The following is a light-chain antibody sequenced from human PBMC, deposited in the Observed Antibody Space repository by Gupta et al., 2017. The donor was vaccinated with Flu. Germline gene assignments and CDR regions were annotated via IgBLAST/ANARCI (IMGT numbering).Light chain of an antibody. CDR1: SSNIGAGYD. CDR3: QSYDSSLSGWV. V-gene: IGLV1-40*01. Sequence: QSALTQPPSVSGAPGQRVTIPCTGSSSNIGAGYDVHWYQQLPGTAPKLPIYGNSNRPSGVPDRFSCSKSGTYASLAITGLQAEDEADDYCQSYDSSLSGWVFGGGTKLTVL. J-gene: IGLJ3*02. CDR2: GNS.